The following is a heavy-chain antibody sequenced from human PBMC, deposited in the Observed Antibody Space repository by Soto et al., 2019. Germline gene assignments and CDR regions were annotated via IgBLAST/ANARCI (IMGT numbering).Heavy chain of an antibody. CDR1: GYTFVDYA. CDR3: TREAVVAENWFDP. Sequence: ASVKVSCKASGYTFVDYALHWVRQAPGQGLEWVGWMNPKTGNIKSSHKFEDRVSITRDTATSTAYMELSGLRSEDTAVYFCTREAVVAENWFDPWGQGTLVTVYS. D-gene: IGHD3-22*01. V-gene: IGHV1-3*01. J-gene: IGHJ5*02. CDR2: MNPKTGNI.